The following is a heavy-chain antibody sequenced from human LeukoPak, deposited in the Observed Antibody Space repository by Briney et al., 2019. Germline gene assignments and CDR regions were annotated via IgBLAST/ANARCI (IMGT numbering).Heavy chain of an antibody. CDR3: ARVIAAQDI. D-gene: IGHD6-6*01. CDR2: INPNSGGT. V-gene: IGHV1-2*02. CDR1: GYTFTGYY. Sequence: EASVKVSCKASGYTFTGYYMHWVRQAPGQGLEWMGWINPNSGGTNYAQKFQGRVTMTRDTSIRTAYMERSRLRSDDTAVYYCARVIAAQDIWGQGKMVTVSS. J-gene: IGHJ3*02.